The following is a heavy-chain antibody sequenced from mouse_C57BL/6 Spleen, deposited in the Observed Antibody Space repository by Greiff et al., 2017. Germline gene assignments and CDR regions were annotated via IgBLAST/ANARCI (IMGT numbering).Heavy chain of an antibody. V-gene: IGHV1-59*01. CDR3: AREVGYGSPDY. CDR2: IDPSDSYP. CDR1: GYTFTSYW. J-gene: IGHJ2*01. Sequence: QVQLQQPGAELVRPGTSVKLSCKASGYTFTSYWMHWVKQRPGQGLEWIGVIDPSDSYPNYNQKFKSKATLTVDTSSSTAYMQLSSLTSEDSAVYYCAREVGYGSPDYWGQGTTLTVSS. D-gene: IGHD1-1*01.